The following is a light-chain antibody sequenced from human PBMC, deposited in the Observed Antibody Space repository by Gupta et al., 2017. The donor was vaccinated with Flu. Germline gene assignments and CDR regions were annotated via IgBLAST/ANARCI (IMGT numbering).Light chain of an antibody. CDR2: DAS. J-gene: IGKJ1*01. Sequence: TPSLSPGDRATLSCRASQSLRGNYLVWYQQRPGQPPRLLIYDASRRATGIPDRFSGSGYGTELTLTISSREPEDFAVYYCQVYGNSPPWTFGQGTKVEIK. CDR3: QVYGNSPPWT. V-gene: IGKV3-20*01. CDR1: QSLRGNY.